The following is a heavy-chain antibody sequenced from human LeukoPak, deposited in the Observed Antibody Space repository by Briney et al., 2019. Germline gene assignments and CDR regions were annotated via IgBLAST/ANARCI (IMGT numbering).Heavy chain of an antibody. Sequence: SQTLSLTCAISGDSVSSNSAAWNWIRQSPSRGLEWLGRTYFRSKWYNDYAVSVKSRITINPVASKNQFSLHLNSVTPEDTAVYYCARTGYSSTWVPWGFDPWGQGTLVTVSS. CDR3: ARTGYSSTWVPWGFDP. CDR1: GDSVSSNSAA. J-gene: IGHJ5*02. D-gene: IGHD6-13*01. CDR2: TYFRSKWYN. V-gene: IGHV6-1*01.